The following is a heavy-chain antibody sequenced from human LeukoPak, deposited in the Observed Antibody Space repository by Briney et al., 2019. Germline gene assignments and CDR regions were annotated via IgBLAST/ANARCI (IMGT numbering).Heavy chain of an antibody. J-gene: IGHJ4*02. Sequence: ASVTVSCKASGYTFTSSGIIWVRQAPGQGLEWMGWISTYNGNTNFAQNVQGRVTMTTDTSTSTAYMELRSLRSDDTAVYYCARLESVTSDLWGQGTLVTVSS. V-gene: IGHV1-18*01. CDR1: GYTFTSSG. CDR3: ARLESVTSDL. D-gene: IGHD4-17*01. CDR2: ISTYNGNT.